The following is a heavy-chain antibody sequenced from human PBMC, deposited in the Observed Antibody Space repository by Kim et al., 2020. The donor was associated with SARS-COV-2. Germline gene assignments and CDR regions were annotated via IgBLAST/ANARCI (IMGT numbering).Heavy chain of an antibody. CDR3: SRDLDYYGMDV. V-gene: IGHV3-53*01. CDR2: TT. J-gene: IGHJ6*02. Sequence: TTYYADAGKGRFTIARDNSKNTLYLQMNSLRAEDTAVYYCSRDLDYYGMDVWGQGTTVTVSS.